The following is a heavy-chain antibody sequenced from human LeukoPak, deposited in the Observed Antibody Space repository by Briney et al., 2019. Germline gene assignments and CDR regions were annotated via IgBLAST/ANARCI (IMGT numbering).Heavy chain of an antibody. CDR2: TYYRPKWYN. J-gene: IGHJ4*02. CDR3: ARDSSTWYVGGNFDY. V-gene: IGHV6-1*01. CDR1: GDSVSSNSGA. Sequence: SQTLSLTCAISGDSVSSNSGAWNWIRQSPSRGLEWLGRTYYRPKWYNDYAVSVKSRIIINPDTSKNQFSLQLDSVTPEDTAVYFCARDSSTWYVGGNFDYWGQGTLVTVSS. D-gene: IGHD6-13*01.